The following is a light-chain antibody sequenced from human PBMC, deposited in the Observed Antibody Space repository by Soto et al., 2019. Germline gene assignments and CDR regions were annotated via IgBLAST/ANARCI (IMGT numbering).Light chain of an antibody. CDR3: MKGVHWPWT. CDR2: LVS. J-gene: IGKJ1*01. Sequence: DVVMTQSPRSLPVTLGQPASISCRSSQSLVYSDGNTYFNLFLQRPGQSPRRLIYLVSRRDSGVPDRFSGSGSGTNFTLKISRVEAEDVGIYYCMKGVHWPWTFGQGTKVEIK. CDR1: QSLVYSDGNTY. V-gene: IGKV2-30*01.